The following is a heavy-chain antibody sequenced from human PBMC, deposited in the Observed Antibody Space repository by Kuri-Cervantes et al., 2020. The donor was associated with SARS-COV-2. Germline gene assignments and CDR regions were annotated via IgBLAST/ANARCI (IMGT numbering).Heavy chain of an antibody. D-gene: IGHD3-3*01. V-gene: IGHV4-30-4*01. J-gene: IGHJ6*02. CDR3: ARVHLKRITIFGVVTPSYGMDV. Sequence: LKLSCTVSGGSISSYYWSWIRQPPGKGLEWIGYIYYSGSTYYNPSLKSRVTISVDTSKNQFSLKLSSVTAADTAVYYCARVHLKRITIFGVVTPSYGMDVWGQGTTVTVSS. CDR2: IYYSGST. CDR1: GGSISSYY.